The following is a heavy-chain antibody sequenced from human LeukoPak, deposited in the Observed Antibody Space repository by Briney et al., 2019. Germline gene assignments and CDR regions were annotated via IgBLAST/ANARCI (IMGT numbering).Heavy chain of an antibody. Sequence: GGSLRLSCAASGFTSSRYWMTWVRQAPGKGLEWVANIKEDGSEKYYVDSVKGRFTISRDNANNSLCLQMNSLRAEDTAVYYCARGGGTNDLWGQGTMVTVSS. V-gene: IGHV3-7*04. J-gene: IGHJ3*01. D-gene: IGHD1-7*01. CDR3: ARGGGTNDL. CDR2: IKEDGSEK. CDR1: GFTSSRYW.